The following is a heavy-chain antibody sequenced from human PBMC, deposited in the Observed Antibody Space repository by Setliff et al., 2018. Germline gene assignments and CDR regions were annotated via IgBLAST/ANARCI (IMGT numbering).Heavy chain of an antibody. J-gene: IGHJ5*02. D-gene: IGHD2-2*01. Sequence: SETLSLTCTVSGGSISSHYWSWIRQPPGKGLEWIGYIYSSGSTNYNPSLKSRVTISVDTSKNQFSLKLTSVTAADMAVYYCARGYCSSSGCFFAGWFDPWGQGTLVTVSS. CDR3: ARGYCSSSGCFFAGWFDP. CDR2: IYSSGST. CDR1: GGSISSHY. V-gene: IGHV4-59*11.